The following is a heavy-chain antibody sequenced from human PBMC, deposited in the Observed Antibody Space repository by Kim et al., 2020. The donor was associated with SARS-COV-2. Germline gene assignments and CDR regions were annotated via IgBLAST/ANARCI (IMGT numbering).Heavy chain of an antibody. CDR1: GFTFSSYS. CDR3: ARDSLDFWSGENLYYYYYGMDV. D-gene: IGHD3-3*01. Sequence: GGSLRLSCAASGFTFSSYSMNWVRQAPGKGLEWVSYISSSSSTIYYADSVKGRFTISRDNAKNSLYLQMNSLRDEDTAVYYCARDSLDFWSGENLYYYYYGMDVWGQGTTVTVSS. J-gene: IGHJ6*02. V-gene: IGHV3-48*02. CDR2: ISSSSSTI.